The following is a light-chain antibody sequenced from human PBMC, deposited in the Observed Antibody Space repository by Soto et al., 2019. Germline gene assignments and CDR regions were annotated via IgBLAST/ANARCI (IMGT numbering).Light chain of an antibody. CDR3: CSNAGPYPSYV. J-gene: IGLJ1*01. Sequence: QSALTQPRSVSGSPGQSVTISRTGTSSNVGSYNFVSWYQQHPGKVPKLLIYDVSKRPSGVPDRFSGSKSGNTASLTISGLQAEDEAVFYCCSNAGPYPSYVFGTGRKIT. CDR2: DVS. CDR1: SSNVGSYNF. V-gene: IGLV2-11*01.